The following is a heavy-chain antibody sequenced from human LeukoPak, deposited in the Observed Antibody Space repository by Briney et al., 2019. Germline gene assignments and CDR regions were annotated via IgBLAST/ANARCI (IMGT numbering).Heavy chain of an antibody. J-gene: IGHJ4*02. CDR1: GGSISSYY. D-gene: IGHD3-22*01. CDR3: ARYYYDSSGYYPDY. V-gene: IGHV4-4*07. Sequence: SETLSLTCTVSGGSISSYYWSWIRQPAGKGLEWIGRIYTSGSTNYNPSLKSRVTMSVDTSKNQFSLKLSSVTAADTAVYYCARYYYDSSGYYPDYCGQGTLVTVSS. CDR2: IYTSGST.